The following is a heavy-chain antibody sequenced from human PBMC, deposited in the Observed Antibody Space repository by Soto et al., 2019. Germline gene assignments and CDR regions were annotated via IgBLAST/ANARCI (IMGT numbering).Heavy chain of an antibody. J-gene: IGHJ4*02. Sequence: QVVLLQSGTEVKSPGSSVKVSCKASGVPFNSYGFAWVRRAPGRGLEWVGRINPASQLRNYDQRFQCSVTITDDTSTTTAYMELSGLKSEDTAVYYCARMKLEILDHWGQGTIVTVSS. CDR2: INPASQLR. D-gene: IGHD3-3*01. CDR1: GVPFNSYG. CDR3: ARMKLEILDH. V-gene: IGHV1-69*09.